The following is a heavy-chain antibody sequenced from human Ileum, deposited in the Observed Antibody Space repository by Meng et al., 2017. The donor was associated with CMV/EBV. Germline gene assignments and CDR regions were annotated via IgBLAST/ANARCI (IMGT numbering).Heavy chain of an antibody. CDR2: IDHRGAT. Sequence: LTCSVYGGSFSGFYWSWVRQPPGKGLEWIGEIDHRGATNCNLSPKSRVSFSVETSKNHFSLKLSSVTAADTAVYYCARGGTWPTKFDYWDQGALVTVSS. CDR3: ARGGTWPTKFDY. D-gene: IGHD2-2*01. CDR1: GGSFSGFY. V-gene: IGHV4-34*01. J-gene: IGHJ4*02.